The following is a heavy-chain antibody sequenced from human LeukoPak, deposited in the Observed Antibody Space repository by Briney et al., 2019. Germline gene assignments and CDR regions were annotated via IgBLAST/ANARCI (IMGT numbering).Heavy chain of an antibody. V-gene: IGHV1-46*01. Sequence: ASVKVSFKASGYTFTSYYMHWVRQAPGQGLEWMGIINPSGGSTSYAQKFQGRVTMTRDTSTSTVYMELSSLRSEDTAVYYCARDRDSSSWYRIPSVLWSWGQGTLVTVSS. CDR1: GYTFTSYY. D-gene: IGHD6-13*01. J-gene: IGHJ4*02. CDR2: INPSGGST. CDR3: ARDRDSSSWYRIPSVLWS.